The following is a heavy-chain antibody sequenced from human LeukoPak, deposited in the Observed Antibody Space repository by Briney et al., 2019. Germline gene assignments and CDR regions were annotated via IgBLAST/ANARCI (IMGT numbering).Heavy chain of an antibody. V-gene: IGHV4-34*01. CDR2: INHSGST. J-gene: IGHJ4*02. CDR1: GGSFSGYY. Sequence: SETLSLTCAVYGGSFSGYYWSWIRQPPGKGLEWIGEINHSGSTNYNPSLKSRVTISVDTSKNQFSLKLSSVTAADTAVYYCARGQIVVVPAAPGPTDYWGQGTLVTVSS. D-gene: IGHD2-2*01. CDR3: ARGQIVVVPAAPGPTDY.